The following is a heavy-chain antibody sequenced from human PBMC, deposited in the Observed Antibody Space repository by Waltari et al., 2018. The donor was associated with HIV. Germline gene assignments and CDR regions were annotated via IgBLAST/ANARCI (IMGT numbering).Heavy chain of an antibody. CDR3: VKERGPFNGFDI. Sequence: QVYLMESGGGVVQPGGSLKLSCAESGVTFSSYGMHWVRQAPGKGLEWVAVIWSDGYNKFYADSVRGRFTFSRDNSKYTLSLQMNSLRAEDTALYYCVKERGPFNGFDIWGQGTMVTVSS. CDR1: GVTFSSYG. J-gene: IGHJ3*02. D-gene: IGHD3-16*01. V-gene: IGHV3-33*06. CDR2: IWSDGYNK.